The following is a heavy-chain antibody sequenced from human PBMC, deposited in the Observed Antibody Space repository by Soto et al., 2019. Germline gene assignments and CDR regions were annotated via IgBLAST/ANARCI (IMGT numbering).Heavy chain of an antibody. J-gene: IGHJ4*02. Sequence: QVQLVESGGGVVQPGRSLRLSCAASGFTFSSYGMHWVRQAPGKGLEWVAVIWYDGSNKYYADSVKGRFTISRDNSKNPLYLQMNSLRAEDTAVYYCARDLGSSWYLAYWGQGTLVTVSS. CDR3: ARDLGSSWYLAY. V-gene: IGHV3-33*01. CDR2: IWYDGSNK. D-gene: IGHD6-13*01. CDR1: GFTFSSYG.